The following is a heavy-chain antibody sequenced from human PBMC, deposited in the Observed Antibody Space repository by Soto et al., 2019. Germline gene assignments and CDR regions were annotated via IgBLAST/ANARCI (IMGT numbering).Heavy chain of an antibody. V-gene: IGHV1-18*01. CDR3: AMASRSATRGSGSYLTLLGY. J-gene: IGHJ4*02. Sequence: ASVKVSCTASGYTFTSYGISWVRQAPGQGLEWMGWISAYNGNTNYAQKLQGRVTMTTDTSTSTAYMELRSLRSDDTAVYYCAMASRSATRGSGSYLTLLGYWGQGTLVTVSS. CDR1: GYTFTSYG. CDR2: ISAYNGNT. D-gene: IGHD3-10*01.